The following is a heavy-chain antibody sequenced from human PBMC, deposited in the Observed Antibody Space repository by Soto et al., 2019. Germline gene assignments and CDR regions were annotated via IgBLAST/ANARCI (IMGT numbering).Heavy chain of an antibody. D-gene: IGHD3-16*01. CDR2: IYYSVST. CDR3: ARLQFGGCDRLAS. J-gene: IGHJ4*02. V-gene: IGHV4-59*01. Sequence: QVQLQESGPGLVKPSETLSLTCSVSGDSMSTYYWSWIRQPPGKGLDWIGFIYYSVSTHFTPSLNGSVTIWGEKCKNEIAMKLSSVTTAHTAVYYCARLQFGGCDRLASGGQGTVSTVSS. CDR1: GDSMSTYY.